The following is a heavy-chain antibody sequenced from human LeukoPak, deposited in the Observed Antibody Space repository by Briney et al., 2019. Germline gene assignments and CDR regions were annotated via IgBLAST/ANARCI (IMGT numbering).Heavy chain of an antibody. CDR3: TAVIRTGTLDY. J-gene: IGHJ4*02. V-gene: IGHV3-15*01. CDR2: IKSQTAGGTA. CDR1: GFTFRNAW. Sequence: PGGSLRLSCAASGFTFRNAWMSWVRQAPGKGLEWVGRIKSQTAGGTADYAAPVKGRFTVSRDDSKNTLYLQMNSLKTEDTAVYYCTAVIRTGTLDYWGQGTLVTVSS. D-gene: IGHD1/OR15-1a*01.